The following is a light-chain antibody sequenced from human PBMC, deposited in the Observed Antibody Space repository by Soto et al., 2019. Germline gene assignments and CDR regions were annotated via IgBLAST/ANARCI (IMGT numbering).Light chain of an antibody. CDR3: SSYTSSSTYV. J-gene: IGLJ1*01. V-gene: IGLV2-14*01. Sequence: QSVLTQPASVSGSPGQSITISCTGTSSDVGGYSYVSWYQQHPGKAPKLMIYEVSNRPSGVSNRFSGSKSGNTASLTISGLQAEDEADYYCSSYTSSSTYVLGTGTKATVL. CDR2: EVS. CDR1: SSDVGGYSY.